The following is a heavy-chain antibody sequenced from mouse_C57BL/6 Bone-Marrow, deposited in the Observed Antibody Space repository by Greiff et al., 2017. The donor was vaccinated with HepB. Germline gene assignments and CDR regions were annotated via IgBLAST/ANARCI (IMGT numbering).Heavy chain of an antibody. V-gene: IGHV1-81*01. CDR3: ARRPDSSGYWAMDY. Sequence: QVQLKESGAELARPGASVKLSCKASGYTFTSYGISWVKQRTGQGLEWIGEIYPRSGNTYYNEKLKGKATLTADKSSSTAYMELRSMKSEDSAVYFCARRPDSSGYWAMDYWGQGTSVTVSS. D-gene: IGHD3-2*02. CDR2: IYPRSGNT. J-gene: IGHJ4*01. CDR1: GYTFTSYG.